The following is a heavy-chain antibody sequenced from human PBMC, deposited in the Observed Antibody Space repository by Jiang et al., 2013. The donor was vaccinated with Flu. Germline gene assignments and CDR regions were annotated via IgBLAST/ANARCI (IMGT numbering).Heavy chain of an antibody. D-gene: IGHD3-3*01. Sequence: EVKKPGASVKVSCKASGYTFTGYYMHWVRQAPGQGLEWMGWINPNSGGTNYAQKFQGRVTMTRDTSISTAYMELSRLRSDDTAVYYCARDSPTYYDFWSGPGGYWGQGTLVTVSS. CDR1: GYTFTGYY. CDR3: ARDSPTYYDFWSGPGGY. J-gene: IGHJ4*02. V-gene: IGHV1-2*02. CDR2: INPNSGGT.